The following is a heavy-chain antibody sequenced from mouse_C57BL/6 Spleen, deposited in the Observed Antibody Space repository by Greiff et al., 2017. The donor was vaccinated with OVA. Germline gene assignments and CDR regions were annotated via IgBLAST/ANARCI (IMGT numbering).Heavy chain of an antibody. D-gene: IGHD2-4*01. V-gene: IGHV1-55*01. CDR2: IYPGSGST. CDR1: GYTFTSYW. CDR3: ACPYDYDPWFSY. Sequence: QVQLQQPGAELVKPGASVTMSCKASGYTFTSYWLTWVKQRPGQGLEWIGDIYPGSGSTNYNEKFKSKATLTVDTSSSTAYMQLSSLTSEDSAVYYWACPYDYDPWFSYWGQGTLVTVSA. J-gene: IGHJ3*01.